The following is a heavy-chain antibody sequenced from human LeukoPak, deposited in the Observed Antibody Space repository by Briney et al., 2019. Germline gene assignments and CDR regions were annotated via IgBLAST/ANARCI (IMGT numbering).Heavy chain of an antibody. CDR2: ISPYNGNT. CDR1: GYTFTSYG. J-gene: IGHJ3*02. CDR3: ASWGTYCSSTSCYGAFDI. V-gene: IGHV1-18*01. Sequence: ASVKVSCKASGYTFTSYGISWVRQAPGQGLEWMGWISPYNGNTSYAQKLQGRVTMTTDTSTSTAYMELRSLRSDDTAVYYCASWGTYCSSTSCYGAFDIWGQGTMVTVSS. D-gene: IGHD2-2*01.